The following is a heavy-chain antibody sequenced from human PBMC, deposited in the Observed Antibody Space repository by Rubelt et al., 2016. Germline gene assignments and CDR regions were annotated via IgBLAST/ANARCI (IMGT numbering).Heavy chain of an antibody. CDR1: GYTFTSYY. Sequence: QVQLVQSGAEVKKPGASVKVSCKASGYTFTSYYMHWVRQAPGQGLEWMGIINPSGGSTTYDQTFQGRVTMTRDTSTITVYMDLSSLRCEDTAVYYCARVGFYYDSGSYVDWGQGTLVTVSS. J-gene: IGHJ4*02. D-gene: IGHD3-10*01. CDR2: INPSGGST. CDR3: ARVGFYYDSGSYVD. V-gene: IGHV1-46*01.